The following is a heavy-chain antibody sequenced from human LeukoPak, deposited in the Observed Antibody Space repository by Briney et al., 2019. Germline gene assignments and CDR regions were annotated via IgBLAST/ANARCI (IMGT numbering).Heavy chain of an antibody. CDR2: IYYSGST. CDR3: ARTGSGWFDP. J-gene: IGHJ5*02. D-gene: IGHD1-14*01. Sequence: SETLSLTCTVSGGSISSYYWSWIRQPPGKGPEWIGYIYYSGSTNYNPSLKSRVTISVDTSKNQCSLKLSSVTAADTAVYYCARTGSGWFDPWGQGTLVTVSS. CDR1: GGSISSYY. V-gene: IGHV4-59*01.